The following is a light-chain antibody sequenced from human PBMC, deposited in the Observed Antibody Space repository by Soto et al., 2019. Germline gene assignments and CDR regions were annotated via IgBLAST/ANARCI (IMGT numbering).Light chain of an antibody. J-gene: IGKJ4*01. Sequence: ILLTQSPSTLSLSPGERATLSCRASQSVSRHLAWYQQKPGQAPRLLIYDASNRATGIPARFSGSGSGTDFTLTISSLEHEDFAVYYCQQRNNWPPVTFGGGTKVDIK. V-gene: IGKV3-11*01. CDR3: QQRNNWPPVT. CDR2: DAS. CDR1: QSVSRH.